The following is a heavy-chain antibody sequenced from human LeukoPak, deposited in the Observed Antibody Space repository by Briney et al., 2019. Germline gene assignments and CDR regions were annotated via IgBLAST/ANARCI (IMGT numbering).Heavy chain of an antibody. J-gene: IGHJ4*02. V-gene: IGHV1-8*01. Sequence: ASVKVSCKASGYTFTSYDINWVRQATGQGLEWMGWMNPNSGNTGYAQKFQGRVTMTRNTSISTAYMELSSLRSEDTAVYYCARAVAGRGIRASGYWGQGTLVTVSS. D-gene: IGHD1-1*01. CDR2: MNPNSGNT. CDR3: ARAVAGRGIRASGY. CDR1: GYTFTSYD.